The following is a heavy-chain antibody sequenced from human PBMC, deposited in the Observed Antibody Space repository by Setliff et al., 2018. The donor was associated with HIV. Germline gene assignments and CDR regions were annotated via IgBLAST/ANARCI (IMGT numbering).Heavy chain of an antibody. D-gene: IGHD5-18*01. CDR1: GGSISSSTYY. J-gene: IGHJ3*01. CDR3: AREWSYGAFDTFDV. CDR2: IHFSGST. Sequence: PSETLSLTCTVSGGSISSSTYYWGWIRQPPGKGLEWIGNIHFSGSTYYNPSLKSRVTVSVDPSKNQFSLKLGSVTAADTAVYYCAREWSYGAFDTFDVWGQGTMVTVSS. V-gene: IGHV4-39*02.